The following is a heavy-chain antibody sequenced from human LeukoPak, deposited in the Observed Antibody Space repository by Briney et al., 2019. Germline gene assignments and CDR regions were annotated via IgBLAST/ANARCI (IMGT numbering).Heavy chain of an antibody. D-gene: IGHD2-15*01. V-gene: IGHV3-30-3*01. CDR2: ISYDGSNK. Sequence: PGGSLRLSCAASGFTFSSYAMHWVRQAPGKGLEWVAVISYDGSNKYYADSVKGRFTISRDNSKNTLYLQMNSLGAEDTAVYYCARDRDCSGGSCYSLFDYWGQGTLVTVSS. CDR3: ARDRDCSGGSCYSLFDY. CDR1: GFTFSSYA. J-gene: IGHJ4*02.